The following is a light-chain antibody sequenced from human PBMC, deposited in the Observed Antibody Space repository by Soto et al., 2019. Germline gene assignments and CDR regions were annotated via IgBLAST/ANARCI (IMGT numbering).Light chain of an antibody. Sequence: ETVLTQSPGTLYLSPGETDTLSCRASQSVARNSLAWYQQKPGQATRLLVSGASGRASDIQDRFSGGGSGTYVTRTINRLEPEDFSVDYCLYYDIAPDTFVQGTKLEIK. J-gene: IGKJ2*01. CDR2: GAS. V-gene: IGKV3-20*01. CDR1: QSVARNS. CDR3: LYYDIAPDT.